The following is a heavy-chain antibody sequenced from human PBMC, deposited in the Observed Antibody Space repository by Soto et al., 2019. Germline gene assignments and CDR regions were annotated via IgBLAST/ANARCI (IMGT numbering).Heavy chain of an antibody. CDR3: ATAESTYYYDSSGYYH. CDR2: FDPEDGET. J-gene: IGHJ5*02. D-gene: IGHD3-22*01. CDR1: GYTLTELS. Sequence: ASVKVSCKVSGYTLTELSMHWVRQAPGKGLEWMGGFDPEDGETIYAQKFQGRVTMTEDTSTDTAYMELSSLRSEDTAVYYCATAESTYYYDSSGYYHWGQGTLVTVSS. V-gene: IGHV1-24*01.